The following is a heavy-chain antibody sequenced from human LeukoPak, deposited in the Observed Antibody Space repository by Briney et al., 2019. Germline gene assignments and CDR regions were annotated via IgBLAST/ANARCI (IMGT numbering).Heavy chain of an antibody. Sequence: ASVKVSRMASGYTSSSYAMNWVRQAPGQGPEWMGWITTNTGNPTYAQGFTGRYVFSLDTSVSTAYLQISSLKAEDTAVYYCARDSSGPINYWGQGTLVTVSS. CDR2: ITTNTGNP. V-gene: IGHV7-4-1*02. CDR3: ARDSSGPINY. J-gene: IGHJ4*02. D-gene: IGHD3-22*01. CDR1: GYTSSSYA.